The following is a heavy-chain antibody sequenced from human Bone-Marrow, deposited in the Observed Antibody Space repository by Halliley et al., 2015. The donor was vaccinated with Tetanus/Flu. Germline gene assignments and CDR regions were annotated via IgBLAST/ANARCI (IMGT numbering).Heavy chain of an antibody. CDR2: INSNGGFK. D-gene: IGHD2-21*02. V-gene: IGHV3-11*05. Sequence: WVTYINSNGGFKNYADSVKGRFTVSRDNAKNCLYLQMNSLRAEDTAVYYCARGRVTAIGALDHWGQGTLVTVSS. CDR3: ARGRVTAIGALDH. J-gene: IGHJ4*02.